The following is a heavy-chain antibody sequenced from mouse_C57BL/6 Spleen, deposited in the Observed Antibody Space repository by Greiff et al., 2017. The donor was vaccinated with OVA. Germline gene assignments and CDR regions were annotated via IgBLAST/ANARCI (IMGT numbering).Heavy chain of an antibody. CDR1: GYTFTSYG. CDR2: IYPRSGNT. D-gene: IGHD2-4*01. CDR3: ARRDYDGGYYAMDY. J-gene: IGHJ4*01. Sequence: QVQLQQSGAELARPGASVKLSCKASGYTFTSYGISWVKQRTGQGLEWIGEIYPRSGNTYYNEKFKGKATLTADKSSSTAYMELRSLTSEDSAVYFCARRDYDGGYYAMDYWGQGTSVTVSS. V-gene: IGHV1-81*01.